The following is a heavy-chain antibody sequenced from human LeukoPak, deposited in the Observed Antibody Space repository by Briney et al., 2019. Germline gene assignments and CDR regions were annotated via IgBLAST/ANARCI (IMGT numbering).Heavy chain of an antibody. D-gene: IGHD1-26*01. CDR2: MNPNSGNT. V-gene: IGHV1-8*03. CDR1: GYTFTSYD. Sequence: ASVKVSCKASGYTFTSYDINWVRQGTGQGLEWMGWMNPNSGNTGYAQRFQGRVTITRNTSISTAYMELSSLRSEDTAVYYCAREDDTGRYMGDDAFDIWGQGTMVTVSS. CDR3: AREDDTGRYMGDDAFDI. J-gene: IGHJ3*02.